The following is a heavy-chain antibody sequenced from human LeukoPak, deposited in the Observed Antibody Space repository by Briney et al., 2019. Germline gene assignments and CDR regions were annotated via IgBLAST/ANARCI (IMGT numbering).Heavy chain of an antibody. CDR3: ARRFYYAMDV. J-gene: IGHJ6*02. D-gene: IGHD3-16*01. Sequence: ASVKVSCKASGYSFTGYFMQWVRQAPGQGLEWMGWINPNSGDTNYAQKFQGRVTMTRDTPISTAYMELSRLRSDDAAVYYCARRFYYAMDVWGQGTTVTVSS. CDR1: GYSFTGYF. V-gene: IGHV1-2*02. CDR2: INPNSGDT.